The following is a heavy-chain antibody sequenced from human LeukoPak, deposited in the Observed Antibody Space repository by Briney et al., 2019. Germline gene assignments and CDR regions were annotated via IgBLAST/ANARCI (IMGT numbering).Heavy chain of an antibody. V-gene: IGHV1-69*04. CDR2: IIPILGIA. J-gene: IGHJ4*02. D-gene: IGHD2-2*01. Sequence: PVKVSCKASGGTFSSYAISWVRQAPGQGLEWMGRIIPILGIANYAQKFQGRVTITADKSTSTAYMELSSLRSEDTAVYYCARDPPDCSSTSCLYPVGYWGQGTLVTVSS. CDR1: GGTFSSYA. CDR3: ARDPPDCSSTSCLYPVGY.